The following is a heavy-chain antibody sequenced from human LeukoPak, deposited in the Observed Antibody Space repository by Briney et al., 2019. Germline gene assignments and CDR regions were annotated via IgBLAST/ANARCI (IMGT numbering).Heavy chain of an antibody. D-gene: IGHD2-2*01. CDR2: IIPILGIA. CDR3: AIPYCSSTSCYDY. J-gene: IGHJ4*02. V-gene: IGHV1-69*02. CDR1: GGTFSSYT. Sequence: SVKVSCKASGGTFSSYTISWVRQAPGQGLEWMGRIIPILGIANYAQKFQGRATITADKSTSTAYMELSSLRSEDTAVYYCAIPYCSSTSCYDYWGQGTLVTVSS.